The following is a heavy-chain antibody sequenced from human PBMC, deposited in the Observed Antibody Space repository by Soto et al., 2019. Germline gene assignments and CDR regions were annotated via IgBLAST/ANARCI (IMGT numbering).Heavy chain of an antibody. V-gene: IGHV3-23*01. Sequence: DVQLLESGGGLVQPGGSLRLSCAASGFTFSSCAMSWVRQAPGKGLEWVSAISGSGANTYYADSVKGRFTISRDNSKNTLYLQMNSLRGEATAVYYCAKGFDSGYDDVHSYYYVDVWGKGTTVTVSS. J-gene: IGHJ6*03. CDR1: GFTFSSCA. D-gene: IGHD5-12*01. CDR3: AKGFDSGYDDVHSYYYVDV. CDR2: ISGSGANT.